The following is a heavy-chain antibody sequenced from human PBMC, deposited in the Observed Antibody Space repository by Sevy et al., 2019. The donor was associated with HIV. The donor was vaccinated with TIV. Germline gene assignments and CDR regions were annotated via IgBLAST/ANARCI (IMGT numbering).Heavy chain of an antibody. Sequence: GGSLRLSCAASGFTFSSYWMTWVRQAPGKGLEWVANIKEDGSEKYYVDSVKGRFSISRDNAKNSLYLQMNSLRAEDTAIYYCAREPLYIEDSGTFFDCWGQGTLVTVSS. CDR3: AREPLYIEDSGTFFDC. CDR1: GFTFSSYW. CDR2: IKEDGSEK. D-gene: IGHD6-13*01. J-gene: IGHJ4*02. V-gene: IGHV3-7*03.